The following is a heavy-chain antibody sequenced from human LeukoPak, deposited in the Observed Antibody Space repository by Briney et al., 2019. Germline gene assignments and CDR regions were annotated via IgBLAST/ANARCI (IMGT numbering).Heavy chain of an antibody. CDR2: ISGNGGST. Sequence: PGGSLRLSCAASGFTFSSYAMSWVRQAPGKGLEWVSAISGNGGSTYYADSVKGRFTISRDNSKNTLYLQMNSLRAEDTAVYYCAGEYFDWLTTEPDYWGQGTLVTVSS. J-gene: IGHJ4*02. CDR3: AGEYFDWLTTEPDY. V-gene: IGHV3-23*01. CDR1: GFTFSSYA. D-gene: IGHD3-9*01.